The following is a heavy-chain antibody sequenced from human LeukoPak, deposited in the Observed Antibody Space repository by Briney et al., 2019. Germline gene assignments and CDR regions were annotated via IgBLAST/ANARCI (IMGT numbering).Heavy chain of an antibody. J-gene: IGHJ4*02. CDR3: ARHMTYYDILTGYYTKGFDY. CDR2: IYYSGST. CDR1: GGSISSTTYY. V-gene: IGHV4-39*01. D-gene: IGHD3-9*01. Sequence: SETLSLTCTVSGGSISSTTYYWGWIRQPPGKGLEWIESIYYSGSTYYNPSLKSRVTMSVDTSKNQFSLKLSSVTAADTAVYYCARHMTYYDILTGYYTKGFDYWGQGTLVTVSS.